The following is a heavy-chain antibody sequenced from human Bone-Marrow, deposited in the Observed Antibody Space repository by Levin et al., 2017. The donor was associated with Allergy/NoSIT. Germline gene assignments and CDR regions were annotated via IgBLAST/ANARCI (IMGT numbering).Heavy chain of an antibody. Sequence: PGGSLRLSCAASGFIFSNYAMNWVRQAPGKGLEWVSQISGSGGNTHYADSVKGRFTSSRDNSKNTLYLQMNSLRAEDTAVYYCAGYDTSAYHSPFDYWGQGTLVTVSS. D-gene: IGHD3-22*01. J-gene: IGHJ4*02. CDR1: GFIFSNYA. CDR3: AGYDTSAYHSPFDY. CDR2: ISGSGGNT. V-gene: IGHV3-23*01.